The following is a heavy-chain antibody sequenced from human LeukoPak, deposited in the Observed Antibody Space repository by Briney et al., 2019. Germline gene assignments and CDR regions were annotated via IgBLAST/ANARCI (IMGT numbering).Heavy chain of an antibody. CDR3: ARVGYCSSTSCYTPFDI. Sequence: GESLKISCKGSGYSFTSYWIGWVRQMPGKGLGWMGIIYPGDSDTRYSPSFQGQVTISADKSISTAYLQWSSLKASDTAMYYCARVGYCSSTSCYTPFDIWGQGTMVTVSS. D-gene: IGHD2-2*02. CDR1: GYSFTSYW. CDR2: IYPGDSDT. V-gene: IGHV5-51*01. J-gene: IGHJ3*02.